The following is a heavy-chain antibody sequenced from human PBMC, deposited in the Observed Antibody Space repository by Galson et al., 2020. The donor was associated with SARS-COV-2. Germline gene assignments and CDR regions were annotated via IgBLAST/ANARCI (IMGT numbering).Heavy chain of an antibody. Sequence: GESLKISCKGSGYSFTSYWISWVRQMPGKGLEWMGRIDPSDSYTNYSPSFQGHVTISADKSISTAYLQWSSLKASDTAMYYCARLSPFLDYGDYDGDFDYWGQGTLVTVSS. CDR3: ARLSPFLDYGDYDGDFDY. V-gene: IGHV5-10-1*01. J-gene: IGHJ4*02. CDR1: GYSFTSYW. CDR2: IDPSDSYT. D-gene: IGHD4-17*01.